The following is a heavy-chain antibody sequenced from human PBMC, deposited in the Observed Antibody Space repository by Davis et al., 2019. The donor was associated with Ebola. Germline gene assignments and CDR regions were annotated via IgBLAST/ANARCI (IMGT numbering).Heavy chain of an antibody. D-gene: IGHD3-22*01. CDR2: INHSGST. CDR1: GGSFSGYY. Sequence: SETLSLTCAVYGGSFSGYYWSWIRQPPGKGLEWIGEINHSGSTNYNPSLKSRVTISVDTSKNQFSLKLSSVTAADTAVYYCARGGLWRYDSSGYYSYWGQGTTVTVSS. V-gene: IGHV4-34*01. CDR3: ARGGLWRYDSSGYYSY. J-gene: IGHJ6*02.